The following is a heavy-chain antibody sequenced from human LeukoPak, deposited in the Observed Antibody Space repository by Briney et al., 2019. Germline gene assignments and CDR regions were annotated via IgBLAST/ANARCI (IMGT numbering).Heavy chain of an antibody. CDR2: ISTGSSTI. V-gene: IGHV3-48*02. J-gene: IGHJ4*02. Sequence: GGSLRLFCEASGFTFSTYSMNGVRQAPGKGLEWLSYISTGSSTIFYSDSVKGRFTISRDNAKNSLYLQMNSLRDEDTAVYYCARDSDWSFDYWGQGALVTVSS. CDR1: GFTFSTYS. CDR3: ARDSDWSFDY. D-gene: IGHD3-9*01.